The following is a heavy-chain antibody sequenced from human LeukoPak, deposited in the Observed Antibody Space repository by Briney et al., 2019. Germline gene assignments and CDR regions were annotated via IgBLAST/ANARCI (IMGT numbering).Heavy chain of an antibody. CDR1: GGSISSYY. J-gene: IGHJ5*02. Sequence: SETLSLTCTVSGGSISSYYWSWIRQPPGKGLEWIGYIYYSGSTNYNPSLKSRVTISVDTPKNQFSLKLSSVTAADTAVYYCARVGYYYDSSGPNWFDPWGQGTLVTVSS. CDR3: ARVGYYYDSSGPNWFDP. V-gene: IGHV4-59*01. CDR2: IYYSGST. D-gene: IGHD3-22*01.